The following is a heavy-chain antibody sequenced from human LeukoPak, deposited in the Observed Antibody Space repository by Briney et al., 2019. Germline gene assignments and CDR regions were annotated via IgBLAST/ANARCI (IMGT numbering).Heavy chain of an antibody. J-gene: IGHJ5*02. Sequence: ASVRVSCKASSYSFTSYGINWVRQAPGQGLEWMGCISAYNGNTNYAQKLQGRVTMTTDKSTSTAYMELRSLRSNDTAVYYCARVEEYYDFWSGYYRGYNWFDPCGQGTLVTVSS. CDR2: ISAYNGNT. CDR3: ARVEEYYDFWSGYYRGYNWFDP. CDR1: SYSFTSYG. V-gene: IGHV1-18*01. D-gene: IGHD3-3*01.